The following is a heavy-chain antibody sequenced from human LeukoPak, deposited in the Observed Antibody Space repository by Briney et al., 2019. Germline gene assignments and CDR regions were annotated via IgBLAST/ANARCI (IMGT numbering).Heavy chain of an antibody. CDR3: ARDQGYSGYDFDY. CDR2: IWYDGSNK. CDR1: GFTFSSYG. V-gene: IGHV3-33*01. D-gene: IGHD5-12*01. J-gene: IGHJ4*02. Sequence: GGSLRLSCAASGFTFSSYGMHWVRQAPGKGLEWVVVIWYDGSNKYYADSVKGRFTISRDNSKNTLYLQMNSLRAEDTAVYYCARDQGYSGYDFDYWGQGTLVTVSS.